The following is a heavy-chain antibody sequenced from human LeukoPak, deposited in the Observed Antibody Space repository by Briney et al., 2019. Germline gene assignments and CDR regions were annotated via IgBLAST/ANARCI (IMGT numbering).Heavy chain of an antibody. CDR1: GGSINNYF. D-gene: IGHD2/OR15-2a*01. Sequence: PSETLSLTCTVSGGSINNYFWSWIRQPPGKGLEWIGYIYDSGSTNYNPSLKSRLTISIDTSNNQFSPKLRSVTAADTAVYFCARDPGNSYYYFDHWGQGSLVTVSS. CDR3: ARDPGNSYYYFDH. J-gene: IGHJ4*02. V-gene: IGHV4-59*01. CDR2: IYDSGST.